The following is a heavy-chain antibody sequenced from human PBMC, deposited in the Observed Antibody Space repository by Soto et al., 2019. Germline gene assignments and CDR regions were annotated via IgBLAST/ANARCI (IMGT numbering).Heavy chain of an antibody. V-gene: IGHV3-23*01. CDR1: GFTFSSYG. Sequence: EVQLLESGGGLVQPGGSLRLSCAASGFTFSSYGMSWVRQAPGKGLEWVSAISHSGGNTYYADSVKGRFTISRDNSKNTLYLQMNSLRAEDTAVYYCATFIFCSSTTCYGRDGGYWGQGTLVTVSS. CDR3: ATFIFCSSTTCYGRDGGY. CDR2: ISHSGGNT. J-gene: IGHJ4*02. D-gene: IGHD2-2*01.